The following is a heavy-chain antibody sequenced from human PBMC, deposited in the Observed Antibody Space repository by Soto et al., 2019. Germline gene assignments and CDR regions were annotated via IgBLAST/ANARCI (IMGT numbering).Heavy chain of an antibody. CDR1: GGSVRSDSYY. CDR3: AADAYSYFDS. V-gene: IGHV4-61*01. D-gene: IGHD5-12*01. CDR2: IHDSGRT. Sequence: QVQLQESGPGLVKPSETLSLICTVSGGSVRSDSYYWSWMRQSPGRELEWLGYIHDSGRTDYNPSVNSRVIMTVDTYKNQFSLKLKSVTAADTAVYYCAADAYSYFDSWGQGVLVTVSS. J-gene: IGHJ4*02.